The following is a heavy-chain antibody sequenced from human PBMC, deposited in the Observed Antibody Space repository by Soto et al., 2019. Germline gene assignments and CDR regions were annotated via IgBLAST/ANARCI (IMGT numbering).Heavy chain of an antibody. V-gene: IGHV4-59*08. CDR1: GGSISSYY. J-gene: IGHJ2*01. Sequence: QVQLQESGPGLVKPSETLSLTCTVSGGSISSYYWSWIRQPPGKGLEWIGYIYYSGRTNYNPSLKSRVTLSVDPSKNPFPLKLSSVTAADTAVYYCARFNWYFDLWGRGTLVTVSS. CDR2: IYYSGRT. CDR3: ARFNWYFDL.